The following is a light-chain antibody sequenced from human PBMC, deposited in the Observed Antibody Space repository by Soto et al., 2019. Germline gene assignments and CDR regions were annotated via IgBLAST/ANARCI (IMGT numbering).Light chain of an antibody. J-gene: IGKJ4*01. Sequence: EIVLTQSPATLSLSPGERATLSCRASQSFSSDLACYQHKPGQAPSRLIYDASNRATSIPATFSGSRSGTDFTLTTISLEPEDFAVYYCQQRSNWPLTFGGGTKVDI. CDR3: QQRSNWPLT. CDR2: DAS. CDR1: QSFSSD. V-gene: IGKV3-11*01.